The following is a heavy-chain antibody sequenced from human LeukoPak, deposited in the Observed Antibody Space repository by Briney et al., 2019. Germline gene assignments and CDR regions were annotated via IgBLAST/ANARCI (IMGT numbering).Heavy chain of an antibody. CDR2: MNPNSGRT. CDR1: GYTLTSYD. J-gene: IGHJ4*02. CDR3: TRETSSRYFDY. V-gene: IGHV1-8*01. Sequence: VASVKVSCKASGYTLTSYDINWVRQATGQGLEWMGWMNPNSGRTGYAQNFQGRITITRNTSISTAYLELSSLRSDDTAVYYCTRETSSRYFDYWGQGTLVTVPS.